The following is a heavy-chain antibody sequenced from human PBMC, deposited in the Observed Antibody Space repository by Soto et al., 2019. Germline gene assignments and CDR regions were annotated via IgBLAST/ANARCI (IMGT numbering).Heavy chain of an antibody. Sequence: PGGALRPSCAAFGFTFISYEMNWVRQAPGKGLEGVSYISSSGSTIYYADSVKGRFTISRDNAKNSLYLQMKSLRAEDTAVYYCARVADTANYGMDVWGQGTTVTVSS. CDR3: ARVADTANYGMDV. CDR2: ISSSGSTI. D-gene: IGHD5-18*01. J-gene: IGHJ6*02. V-gene: IGHV3-48*03. CDR1: GFTFISYE.